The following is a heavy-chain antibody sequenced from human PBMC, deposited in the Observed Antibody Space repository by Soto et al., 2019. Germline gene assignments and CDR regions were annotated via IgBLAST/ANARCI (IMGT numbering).Heavy chain of an antibody. V-gene: IGHV2-70*01. CDR2: IDWDDDK. CDR3: ARSIGIVVAPRAYQIAV. CDR1: GFSLSTSGMC. D-gene: IGHD3-22*01. J-gene: IGHJ6*02. Sequence: SGPTLVNPTQTLTLTCAFSGFSLSTSGMCVSWIRQPPGKALEWLALIDWDDDKYYSTSLKTRLTISKDTSKNQVVLTMTNMDPVDTATYYCARSIGIVVAPRAYQIAVSGQGTTVPVSS.